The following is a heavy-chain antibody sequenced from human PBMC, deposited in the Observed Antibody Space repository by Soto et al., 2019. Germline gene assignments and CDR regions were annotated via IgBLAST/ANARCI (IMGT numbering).Heavy chain of an antibody. D-gene: IGHD3-22*01. J-gene: IGHJ3*02. CDR3: AKEISYYYDSSGYSNDAADN. V-gene: IGHV3-23*01. CDR1: GFAFSSYD. Sequence: GGSLRLSCAASGFAFSSYDMCWFLQAPGKGLAWVSCFGGTGGSTYYADSVKGRFTISSDNSKNRLYLQMNRLRAEDTTVYYCAKEISYYYDSSGYSNDAADNCGHGRIATVSS. CDR2: FGGTGGST.